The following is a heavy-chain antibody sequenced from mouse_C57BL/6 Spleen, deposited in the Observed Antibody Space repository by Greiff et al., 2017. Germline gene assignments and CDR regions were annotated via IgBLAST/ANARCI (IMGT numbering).Heavy chain of an antibody. D-gene: IGHD1-1*01. CDR1: GYTFTSYW. Sequence: QVQLQQPGAELVKPGASVKMSCKASGYTFTSYWITWVKQRPGQGLEWIGDIYPGSGSTNYNEKFKSKATLTVDTSSSTAYMQLSSLTSEDSAVYYCARSEDCYGSSYWFAYWGQGTLVTVSA. CDR3: ARSEDCYGSSYWFAY. CDR2: IYPGSGST. J-gene: IGHJ3*01. V-gene: IGHV1-55*01.